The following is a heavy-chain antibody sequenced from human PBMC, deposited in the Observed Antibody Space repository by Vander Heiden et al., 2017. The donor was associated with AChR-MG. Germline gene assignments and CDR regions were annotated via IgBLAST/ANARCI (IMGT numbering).Heavy chain of an antibody. CDR1: GFAFRDYD. CDR2: MRNKANSYTR. Sequence: EVQLVGSGGGLVPPGGSLRPPWAALGFAFRDYDMDWVRQAPGKGLEWVGRMRNKANSYTREYAASVTGRFTISRDDSKDSLYLEMNSLKTEDTALYYCARVAGTTWIQTYLDYWGQGALVTVSP. V-gene: IGHV3-72*01. J-gene: IGHJ4*02. D-gene: IGHD1-1*01. CDR3: ARVAGTTWIQTYLDY.